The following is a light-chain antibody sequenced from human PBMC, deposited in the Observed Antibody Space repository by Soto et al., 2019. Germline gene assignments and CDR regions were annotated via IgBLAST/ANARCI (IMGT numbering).Light chain of an antibody. Sequence: QSALTQPASVSGSPGQSITISCTGTSSDVSGYNYVSWYQQHPGKAPKLMIYDVSNRPSGVSNRFSGSKSGNTASLTISGLQAEDEADYYCSSYTSSSTLYVFGTGTRSPS. CDR3: SSYTSSSTLYV. CDR1: SSDVSGYNY. CDR2: DVS. J-gene: IGLJ1*01. V-gene: IGLV2-14*01.